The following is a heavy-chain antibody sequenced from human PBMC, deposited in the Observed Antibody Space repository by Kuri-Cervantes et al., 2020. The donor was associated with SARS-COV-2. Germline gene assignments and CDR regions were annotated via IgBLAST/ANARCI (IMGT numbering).Heavy chain of an antibody. CDR2: ISSSGSTL. Sequence: GESLKISCAASGFTFSSYGMHWVRQAPGKGLEWVSYISSSGSTLYYADSVKGRFTISRDNAKNSLYLQMNSLRAEGTAVYYCARGGSYLDYWGQGTLVTVSS. CDR1: GFTFSSYG. J-gene: IGHJ4*02. D-gene: IGHD1-26*01. CDR3: ARGGSYLDY. V-gene: IGHV3-48*04.